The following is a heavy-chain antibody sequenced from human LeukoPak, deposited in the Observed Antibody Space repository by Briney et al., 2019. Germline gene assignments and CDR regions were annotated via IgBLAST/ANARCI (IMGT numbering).Heavy chain of an antibody. D-gene: IGHD6-13*01. J-gene: IGHJ5*02. Sequence: PGGSLRLSCAASGFTFSSYSMNWVRQAPGKGLEWVSSISSSSSYIYYADSVKGRFTISRDNAKNSLYLQMNSLRAEDTAVYYCARASSWANNWFDPWGQGTLVTVSS. CDR1: GFTFSSYS. CDR3: ARASSWANNWFDP. CDR2: ISSSSSYI. V-gene: IGHV3-21*01.